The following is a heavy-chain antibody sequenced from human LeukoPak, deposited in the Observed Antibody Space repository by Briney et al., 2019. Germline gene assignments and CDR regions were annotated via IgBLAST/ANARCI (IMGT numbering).Heavy chain of an antibody. CDR2: INPNSGGT. CDR3: ARVFPYYTQTMDV. V-gene: IGHV1-2*06. D-gene: IGHD1-26*01. CDR1: GYTFTGYY. J-gene: IGHJ6*02. Sequence: ASVKVSCKASGYTFTGYYMHWVRQAPGQGLEWMGRINPNSGGTNYAQKFQGRVTMTRDTSISTAYMELSRLRSDDTAVYYCARVFPYYTQTMDVWGQGTTATVSS.